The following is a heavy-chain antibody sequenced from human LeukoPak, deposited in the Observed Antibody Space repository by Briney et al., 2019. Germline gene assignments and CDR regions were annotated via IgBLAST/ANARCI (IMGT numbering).Heavy chain of an antibody. J-gene: IGHJ3*02. Sequence: ASVKVSCKASGYTFTVYYMHWVRQAPGQGREWMGWINPNSGGTNYAQKFQGRVTMTRDTSISTAYMELSRLRSDDTAVYYCARDQYSYGYSAFDIWGQGTMVTVSS. CDR1: GYTFTVYY. V-gene: IGHV1-2*02. CDR2: INPNSGGT. CDR3: ARDQYSYGYSAFDI. D-gene: IGHD5-18*01.